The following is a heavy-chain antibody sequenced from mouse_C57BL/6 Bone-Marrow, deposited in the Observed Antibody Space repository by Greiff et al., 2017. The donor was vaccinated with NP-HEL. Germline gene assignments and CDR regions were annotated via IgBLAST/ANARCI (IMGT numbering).Heavy chain of an antibody. CDR1: GYTFTDYE. Sequence: VQLQQSGAELVRPGASVTLSCKASGYTFTDYEMHWVKQTPVHGLEWIGAIDPETGGTAYNQKFKGKAILTADKSSSTAYMELRSLTSEDSAVYYCTPHYYGSSQGFAYWGQGTLVTVSA. CDR3: TPHYYGSSQGFAY. CDR2: IDPETGGT. V-gene: IGHV1-15*01. D-gene: IGHD1-1*01. J-gene: IGHJ3*01.